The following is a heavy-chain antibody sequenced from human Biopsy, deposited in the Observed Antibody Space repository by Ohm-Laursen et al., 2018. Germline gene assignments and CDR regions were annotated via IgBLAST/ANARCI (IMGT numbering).Heavy chain of an antibody. CDR2: IYYSGGT. J-gene: IGHJ3*02. CDR3: ARVEAGTYDALDI. CDR1: GGSMTGYE. D-gene: IGHD1-26*01. V-gene: IGHV4-59*01. Sequence: SQTLSLTCSVSGGSMTGYEWSWIRLAPGKGLDWIGYIYYSGGTKYNPSLASRVTFSVDMSKSQFSLKLYSVTAADTAVYYCARVEAGTYDALDIWGQGTLVAVSA.